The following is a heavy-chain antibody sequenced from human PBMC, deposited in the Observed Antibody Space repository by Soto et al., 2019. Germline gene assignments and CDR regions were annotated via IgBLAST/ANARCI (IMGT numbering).Heavy chain of an antibody. CDR2: ISYDGSNK. D-gene: IGHD6-19*01. CDR3: AKDRAVAGLYYYYGMDV. CDR1: GFTFGSSW. V-gene: IGHV3-30*18. J-gene: IGHJ6*02. Sequence: PGGVLRLSCAASGFTFGSSWMHWVRQAPGKGLEWVAVISYDGSNKYYADSVKGRFTISRDNSKNTLYLQMNSLRAEDTAVYYCAKDRAVAGLYYYYGMDVWGQGTTVTVSS.